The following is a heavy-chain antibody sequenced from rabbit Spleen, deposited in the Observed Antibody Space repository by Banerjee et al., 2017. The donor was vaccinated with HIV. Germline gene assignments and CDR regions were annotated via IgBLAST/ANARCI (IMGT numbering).Heavy chain of an antibody. Sequence: QQLEESGGGLVKPGASLTLTCTASGFSFSSPYYMCWVRQAPGKGLEWIGCIYTGSSGSTYYASWARGRFTISKTSSTTVALQMTSLTAADTATYFCARDFPVYNGYNLWGQGTLVTVS. V-gene: IGHV1S40*01. CDR2: IYTGSSGST. CDR1: GFSFSSPYY. J-gene: IGHJ3*01. CDR3: ARDFPVYNGYNL. D-gene: IGHD7-1*01.